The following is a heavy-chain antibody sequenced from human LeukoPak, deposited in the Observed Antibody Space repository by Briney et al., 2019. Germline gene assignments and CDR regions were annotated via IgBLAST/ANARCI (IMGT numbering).Heavy chain of an antibody. CDR1: GGSISSYY. V-gene: IGHV4-59*01. CDR3: ARVRGVAGTYAFDY. Sequence: SETLSLTCTVSGGSISSYYWSWMRQPPGKGLEWIGYIYDSESTNYNPSLKSRVTISVDTSKNQFSLKLTSVTAADTAVYYCARVRGVAGTYAFDYWGQGTLVTVSS. J-gene: IGHJ4*02. CDR2: IYDSEST. D-gene: IGHD6-19*01.